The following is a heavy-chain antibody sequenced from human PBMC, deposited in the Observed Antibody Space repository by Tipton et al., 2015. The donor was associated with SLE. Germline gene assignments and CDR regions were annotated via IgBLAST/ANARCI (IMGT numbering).Heavy chain of an antibody. CDR3: ARQGYDRGAFDI. D-gene: IGHD3-10*02. J-gene: IGHJ3*02. V-gene: IGHV4-59*08. Sequence: LRLSCTVSGGSISSYYWSWIRQPPGKGLEWIGYIYYSGSTNYNPSLKSRVTMSVDTSKNQFSLKLSSVTAADTAVYYCARQGYDRGAFDIWGQGTMVTVSS. CDR2: IYYSGST. CDR1: GGSISSYY.